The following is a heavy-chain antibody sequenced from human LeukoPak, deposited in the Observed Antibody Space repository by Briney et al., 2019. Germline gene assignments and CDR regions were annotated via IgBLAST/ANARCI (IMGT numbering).Heavy chain of an antibody. CDR1: GFTFSSYA. V-gene: IGHV3-23*01. CDR2: ISGSGGST. CDR3: AKVPGGYCASSTCWLDY. D-gene: IGHD2-21*01. Sequence: GGSLRLSCAASGFTFSSYAMSWVRQAPGKGLEWVSAISGSGGSTYYADSVKGRFTISSDNSKNTLYLQMNSLRAEDTAVYYCAKVPGGYCASSTCWLDYWGQGTLVTVSS. J-gene: IGHJ4*02.